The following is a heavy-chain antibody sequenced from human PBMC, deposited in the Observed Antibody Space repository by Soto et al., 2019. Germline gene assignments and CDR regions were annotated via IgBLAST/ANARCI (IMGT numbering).Heavy chain of an antibody. V-gene: IGHV4-39*01. D-gene: IGHD1-7*01. J-gene: IGHJ6*02. CDR1: GDSIGTTHSY. CDR2: IHYSGST. CDR3: ARSDNRNSLYGVDV. Sequence: SETLSLTCTVSGDSIGTTHSYWAWIRQSPGKGLEWIGNIHYSGSTYYMPSLRSRVTLSVDTSKNQFSLRLTSVTAEDTAVYYCARSDNRNSLYGVDVWGQGTAVTVSS.